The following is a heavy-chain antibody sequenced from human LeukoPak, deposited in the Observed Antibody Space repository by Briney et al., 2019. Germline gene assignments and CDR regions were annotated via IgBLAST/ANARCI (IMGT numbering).Heavy chain of an antibody. J-gene: IGHJ4*02. CDR3: AKYAPPTTVVTRFFDS. Sequence: PGGSLRLSCAASGFTFSSYAMTWVRQAPGKGLEWVSVIGRYGGDIHYADSVEGRFTISRDNSKNTLYLQMNSLRVEGTAIYYCAKYAPPTTVVTRFFDSWGQGTLVTVSS. D-gene: IGHD4-23*01. CDR1: GFTFSSYA. V-gene: IGHV3-23*01. CDR2: IGRYGGDI.